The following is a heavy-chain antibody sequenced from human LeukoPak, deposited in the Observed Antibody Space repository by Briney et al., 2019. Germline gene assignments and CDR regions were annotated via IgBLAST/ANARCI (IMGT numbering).Heavy chain of an antibody. CDR2: VSGPGTTT. J-gene: IGHJ4*02. D-gene: IGHD3-22*01. Sequence: GGSLRLSCEASGFTFINYAMNWVRQAPEKGLEWVSTVSGPGTTTYYAGSVKGRFTVSRDNSKNTVFLQMDSLRAEDTAVYYCATRRSGNYFATFDYWGQGILVTVPS. CDR1: GFTFINYA. V-gene: IGHV3-23*01. CDR3: ATRRSGNYFATFDY.